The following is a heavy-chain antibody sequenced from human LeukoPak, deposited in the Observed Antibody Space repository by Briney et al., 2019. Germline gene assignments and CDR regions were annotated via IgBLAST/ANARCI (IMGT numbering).Heavy chain of an antibody. V-gene: IGHV3-74*01. CDR2: IKSDGSST. D-gene: IGHD6-25*01. CDR1: GFTSSSYT. CDR3: SSRLFD. J-gene: IGHJ4*02. Sequence: GGSLRLSCAASGFTSSSYTMHWVRQAPGKGLVWVSCIKSDGSSTIYADSVKGRFTISRDNAKSTLYLQMNSLRAEDTAVYYCSSRLFDWGQGTLVTVSS.